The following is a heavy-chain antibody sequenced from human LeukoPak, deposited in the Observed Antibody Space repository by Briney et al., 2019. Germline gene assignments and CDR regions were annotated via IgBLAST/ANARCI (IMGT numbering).Heavy chain of an antibody. Sequence: ASVKVSCKASGYTFTSYYMHWVRQAPGQGLEWMGWINPNSGGTNYAQKFQGRVTMTRDTSISTAYMEPSRLRSDDTAVYYCASPYSSSWYSYFQHWGQGTLVTVSS. CDR1: GYTFTSYY. CDR2: INPNSGGT. D-gene: IGHD6-13*01. J-gene: IGHJ1*01. CDR3: ASPYSSSWYSYFQH. V-gene: IGHV1-2*02.